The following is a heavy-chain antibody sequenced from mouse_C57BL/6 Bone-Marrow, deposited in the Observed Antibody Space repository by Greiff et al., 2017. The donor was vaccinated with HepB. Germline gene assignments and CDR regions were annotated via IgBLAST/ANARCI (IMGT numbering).Heavy chain of an antibody. J-gene: IGHJ3*01. Sequence: EVQLVESGGGLVKPGGSLKLSCAASGFTFSDYGMHWVRQAPEKGLEWVAYISSGSSTIYYADTVKGRFTISRDNAKNTLFLQMTSLRSEDTAMYYCARAPRLFAYWGQGTLVTVSA. V-gene: IGHV5-17*01. CDR2: ISSGSSTI. CDR1: GFTFSDYG. CDR3: ARAPRLFAY.